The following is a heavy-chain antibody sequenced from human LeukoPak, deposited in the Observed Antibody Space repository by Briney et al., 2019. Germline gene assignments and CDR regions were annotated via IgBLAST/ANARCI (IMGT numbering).Heavy chain of an antibody. V-gene: IGHV4-30-2*01. CDR1: GGSISSGGYS. D-gene: IGHD3-22*01. Sequence: SETLSLTCAVSGGSISSGGYSWRWIRQPPGKGLEWIGYIYHSGSTNYNPSLKSRVTISVDKSKNQFSLKLSTVTAADTAVYYCARCPHYYDSSSDAFDIWGQGTMVTVSS. CDR2: IYHSGST. CDR3: ARCPHYYDSSSDAFDI. J-gene: IGHJ3*02.